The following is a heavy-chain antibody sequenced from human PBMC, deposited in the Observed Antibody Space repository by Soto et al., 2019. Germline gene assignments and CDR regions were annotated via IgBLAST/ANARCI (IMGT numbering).Heavy chain of an antibody. CDR3: ARGGSDYEGSGYYQVHV. CDR2: IVPIFGA. Sequence: QVQLVQSGAEVKKPGSSVKVSCKSSGGTFSNYGFSWVRQAPGQGLECMGVIVPIFGAEHPQKFQGRVTITADESTNTVFMELRGLGSEDAAVYYCARGGSDYEGSGYYQVHVWGQGTTVTVSS. V-gene: IGHV1-69*12. D-gene: IGHD3-22*01. CDR1: GGTFSNYG. J-gene: IGHJ6*02.